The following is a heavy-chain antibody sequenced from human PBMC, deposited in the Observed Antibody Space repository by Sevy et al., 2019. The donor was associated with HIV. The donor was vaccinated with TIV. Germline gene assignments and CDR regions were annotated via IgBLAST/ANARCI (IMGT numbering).Heavy chain of an antibody. Sequence: GGSLRLSCAASGFTFNSYTMNWVRQSPGKGLEWVSSISSTGNYVYYADSLKGRFTISRDNANNSLFLQMNSLRAEDTAVYYCARDLVIPATTDYFYYGMDVWGQGTTVTVSS. J-gene: IGHJ6*02. CDR2: ISSTGNYV. CDR1: GFTFNSYT. V-gene: IGHV3-21*01. CDR3: ARDLVIPATTDYFYYGMDV. D-gene: IGHD2-15*01.